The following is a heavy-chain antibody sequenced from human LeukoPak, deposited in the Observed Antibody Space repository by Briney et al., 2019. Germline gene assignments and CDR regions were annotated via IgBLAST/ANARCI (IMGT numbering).Heavy chain of an antibody. CDR1: GFTFTNHW. Sequence: GGSLRLSCAASGFTFTNHWMSWVRQAPGKGLEWVANINQDGSEKFYVDPVKGRFTISRDNAKNSLYLQMNSLRAEDTAVYYCAEGTTGWGQGTLVTVSS. J-gene: IGHJ4*02. D-gene: IGHD1-1*01. CDR3: AEGTTG. V-gene: IGHV3-7*01. CDR2: INQDGSEK.